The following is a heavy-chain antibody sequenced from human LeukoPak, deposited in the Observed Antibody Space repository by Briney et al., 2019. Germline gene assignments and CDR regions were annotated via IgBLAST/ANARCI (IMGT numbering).Heavy chain of an antibody. V-gene: IGHV1-8*01. Sequence: ASVKVSCKASGYTFTSYDINWVRQATGQGLEWMGWMNPNSGNTGYAQKFQGRVTMTRNTSISTAYMELSSLRSEDTAVYYCARSALYHYYYYMDVWGKGTTVTVSS. CDR2: MNPNSGNT. CDR1: GYTFTSYD. J-gene: IGHJ6*03. CDR3: ARSALYHYYYYMDV.